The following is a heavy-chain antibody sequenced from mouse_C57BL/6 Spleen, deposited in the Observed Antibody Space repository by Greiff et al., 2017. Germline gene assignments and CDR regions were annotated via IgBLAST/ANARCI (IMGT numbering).Heavy chain of an antibody. CDR3: TRGGKGDAMDY. CDR2: IDPETGGT. CDR1: GYTFTDYD. J-gene: IGHJ4*01. Sequence: VQLQQSGAELVRPGASVTLSCKASGYTFTDYDMHWVKQTPVHGLEWIGAIDPETGGTAYNQKFKGKAILTADKSSSTAYMELRSLTSEDSAVYYCTRGGKGDAMDYWGQGTSVTVSS. V-gene: IGHV1-15*01.